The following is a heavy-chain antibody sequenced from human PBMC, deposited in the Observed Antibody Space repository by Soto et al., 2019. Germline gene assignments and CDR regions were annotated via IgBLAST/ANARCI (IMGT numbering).Heavy chain of an antibody. D-gene: IGHD3-10*01. CDR1: GGSISSSSYY. V-gene: IGHV4-39*01. Sequence: SETLSLTCTVSGGSISSSSYYWGWIRQPPGKGLEWIGSIYYSGSTYYNPSLKSRVTISVDTSKNQFSLKLSSVTAADTAVYYCARHTYYYGSGSYKDWFEPWGQGALVTVSS. CDR2: IYYSGST. CDR3: ARHTYYYGSGSYKDWFEP. J-gene: IGHJ5*02.